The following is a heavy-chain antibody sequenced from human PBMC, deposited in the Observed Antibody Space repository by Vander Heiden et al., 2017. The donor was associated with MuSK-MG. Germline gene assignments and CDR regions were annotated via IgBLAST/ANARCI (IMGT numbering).Heavy chain of an antibody. J-gene: IGHJ4*02. CDR3: AGSRLSAGGIFEY. CDR2: IYYTGIT. Sequence: QVQLQESGPGLVKPSETLSLTCSVSGGPISSYYWSWIRQSPGKGLEWIAYIYYTGITNYIPSHKSRLTISGDMSKNQFSLKLSSVTAADTAVYYCAGSRLSAGGIFEYLGQGT. V-gene: IGHV4-59*08. CDR1: GGPISSYY. D-gene: IGHD3-16*01.